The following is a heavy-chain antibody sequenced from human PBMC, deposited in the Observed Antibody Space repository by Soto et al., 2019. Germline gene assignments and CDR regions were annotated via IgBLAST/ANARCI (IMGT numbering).Heavy chain of an antibody. J-gene: IGHJ6*02. CDR2: IWYDGSNA. Sequence: QVQLVESGGGVVQRGRSLRLSCATSGFIFSNFGMHWVRQAPGKGLEWVAVIWYDGSNAVSADSVKGRFTISRDNSKNTLYLQMSGLRSEDTAVYYCARDPRTARPSAMDVWGQGTTVTVSS. CDR1: GFIFSNFG. CDR3: ARDPRTARPSAMDV. V-gene: IGHV3-33*08. D-gene: IGHD6-6*01.